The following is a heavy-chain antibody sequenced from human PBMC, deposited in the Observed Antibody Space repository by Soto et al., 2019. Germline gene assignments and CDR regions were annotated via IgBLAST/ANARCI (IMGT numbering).Heavy chain of an antibody. Sequence: QVQLGQSGPEVKKPGSSVKVSCKASGDSVRMYGLRWVRQAPGQGLEWMGGIIPFFGTTNYAQKFQDRVTITADESTNTVYLELSNLRHEDTAIYFCARDGGKQMFLAAFAHWGQGGLVTVS. CDR3: ARDGGKQMFLAAFAH. V-gene: IGHV1-69*12. D-gene: IGHD3-3*01. CDR2: IIPFFGTT. CDR1: GDSVRMYG. J-gene: IGHJ4*02.